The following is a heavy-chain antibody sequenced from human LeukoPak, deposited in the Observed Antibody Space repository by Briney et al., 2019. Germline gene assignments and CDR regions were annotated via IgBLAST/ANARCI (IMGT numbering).Heavy chain of an antibody. CDR3: TTDLTYYYDSSGYYLPDY. CDR2: IKSKTDGGTT. D-gene: IGHD3-22*01. Sequence: GGSLRLSCAASGFLFSSYAMSWVRQAPGKGLEWVGRIKSKTDGGTTDYAAPVKGRFTISRDDSKNTLYLQMNSLKTEDTAVYYCTTDLTYYYDSSGYYLPDYWGQGTLVTVSS. J-gene: IGHJ4*02. CDR1: GFLFSSYA. V-gene: IGHV3-15*01.